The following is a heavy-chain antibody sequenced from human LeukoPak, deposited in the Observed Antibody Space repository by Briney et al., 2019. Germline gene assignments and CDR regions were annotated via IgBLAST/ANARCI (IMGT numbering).Heavy chain of an antibody. D-gene: IGHD3-22*01. CDR3: ARTHHGSGYYGC. J-gene: IGHJ4*02. Sequence: SETLSLTCTVSGGSISSYYWSWIRQPPGKGLEWIGYIYYSGSTNYNPSLKSRVTISVDTSKNQFSLKLSSVTAADTAVYYCARTHHGSGYYGCWGQGTLVTVSS. CDR1: GGSISSYY. V-gene: IGHV4-59*12. CDR2: IYYSGST.